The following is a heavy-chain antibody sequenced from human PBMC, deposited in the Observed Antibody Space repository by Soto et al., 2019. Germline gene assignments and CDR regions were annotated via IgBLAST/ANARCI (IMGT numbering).Heavy chain of an antibody. Sequence: GGSLRLSCSASGFTFSTYWMSWVRQAPGKGLEWVANIKQDGSEEYYVDSVKGRFTISRDNAKNSLYLQMNSLRAEDTAVYYCARDSLGYCTSTSCYWSEDYWGQGTLVTVSS. J-gene: IGHJ4*02. V-gene: IGHV3-7*03. CDR1: GFTFSTYW. CDR3: ARDSLGYCTSTSCYWSEDY. CDR2: IKQDGSEE. D-gene: IGHD2-2*01.